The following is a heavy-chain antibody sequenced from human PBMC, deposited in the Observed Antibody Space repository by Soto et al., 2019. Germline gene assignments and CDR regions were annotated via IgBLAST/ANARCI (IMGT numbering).Heavy chain of an antibody. V-gene: IGHV3-33*01. J-gene: IGHJ6*02. D-gene: IGHD6-19*01. CDR2: IWYDGSNE. Sequence: GGSLRLSCAASGFTFSNYGMHWVRQAPGKGLEWVAVIWYDGSNEYYADSVKGRFTIARDNSKNTLYLQMNSLRAEDTAVYYCARDDIPGRAVAIYGMDIWGQGTTVTVSS. CDR1: GFTFSNYG. CDR3: ARDDIPGRAVAIYGMDI.